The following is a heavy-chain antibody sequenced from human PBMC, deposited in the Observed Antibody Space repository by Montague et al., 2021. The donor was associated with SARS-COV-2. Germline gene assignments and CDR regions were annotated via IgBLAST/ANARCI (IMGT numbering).Heavy chain of an antibody. J-gene: IGHJ6*03. D-gene: IGHD2-2*01. Sequence: SETLSLTCAVYGGSFSGYYWSWICQPPGKGLEWIGEINHSGSTNYNPSLKSRVTISVDTSKNQFSLKLSSVTAADTAVYYCARARQDVVVPALGIGAYYYYYYMGVWGKGTTVTVSS. CDR3: ARARQDVVVPALGIGAYYYYYYMGV. CDR2: INHSGST. V-gene: IGHV4-34*01. CDR1: GGSFSGYY.